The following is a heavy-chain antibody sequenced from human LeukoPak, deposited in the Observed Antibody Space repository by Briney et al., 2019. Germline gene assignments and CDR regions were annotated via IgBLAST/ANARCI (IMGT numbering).Heavy chain of an antibody. CDR3: ARAPPLDYGGDYYYGMDV. V-gene: IGHV1-18*01. J-gene: IGHJ6*02. D-gene: IGHD4-17*01. CDR1: GYTFTSYG. CDR2: ISAYNGNT. Sequence: ASVKVSCKASGYTFTSYGIGWVRQAPGQGLEWMGWISAYNGNTNYAQKLQGRVTMTTDTSTSTAYMELRSLRSDDTAVYYCARAPPLDYGGDYYYGMDVWGQGTTVTVSS.